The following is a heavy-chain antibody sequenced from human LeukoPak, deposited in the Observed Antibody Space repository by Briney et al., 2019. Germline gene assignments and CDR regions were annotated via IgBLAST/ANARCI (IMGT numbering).Heavy chain of an antibody. D-gene: IGHD3-22*01. CDR2: IRYDGSNK. Sequence: PGGSLRLSCEASGFTFSSYGMHWVRQDPGKGLEWVAFIRYDGSNKYYADSVKGRFTISRDNSKNTLYLQMNSLRAEDTAVYYCAKDSEEYYYDSSGSFDYWGQGTLVTVSS. CDR3: AKDSEEYYYDSSGSFDY. J-gene: IGHJ4*02. CDR1: GFTFSSYG. V-gene: IGHV3-30*02.